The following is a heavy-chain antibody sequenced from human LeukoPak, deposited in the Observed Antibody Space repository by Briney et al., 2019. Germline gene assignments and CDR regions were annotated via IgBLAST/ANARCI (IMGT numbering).Heavy chain of an antibody. D-gene: IGHD3-3*01. J-gene: IGHJ4*02. CDR3: YNFWSGIGRGYFHY. CDR2: IYPGDSDT. CDR1: GYSFTSYW. V-gene: IGHV5-51*01. Sequence: GESLNISCKGSGYSFTSYWIGWVRQLPGKGLEWMGIIYPGDSDTRYSPSFQGQVTISADKSISTAYLQWSSLKASDTAMYYCYNFWSGIGRGYFHYWGQGTLVTVSS.